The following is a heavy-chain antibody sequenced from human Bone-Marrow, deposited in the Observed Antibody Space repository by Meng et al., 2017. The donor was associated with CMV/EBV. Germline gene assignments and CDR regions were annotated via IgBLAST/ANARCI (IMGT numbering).Heavy chain of an antibody. CDR1: GFTFSNYD. CDR3: AKHIPFGAF. J-gene: IGHJ4*02. V-gene: IGHV3-23*01. Sequence: GESLKISCAVSGFTFSNYDMSWVRQAPGRGLEWVSSITTSGGGAYYADSVKGRFTISRNNSKNTLYLQMNSLRAEDTAVYYCAKHIPFGAFWGQGPRVTGSS. CDR2: ITTSGGGA. D-gene: IGHD3-16*01.